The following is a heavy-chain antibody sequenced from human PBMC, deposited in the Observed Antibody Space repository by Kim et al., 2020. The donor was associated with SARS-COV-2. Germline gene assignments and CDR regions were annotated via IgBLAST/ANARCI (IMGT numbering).Heavy chain of an antibody. J-gene: IGHJ6*02. Sequence: KVSCKASGGTFSIYAISWVRQAPGQGLEWMGGIIPIFGTANYAQKFQGRVTITADESTSTAYMELSSLRSEDTAVYYCARPDAYSNYYYGMDVWGQGTTVTVSS. CDR3: ARPDAYSNYYYGMDV. CDR1: GGTFSIYA. V-gene: IGHV1-69*01. D-gene: IGHD4-4*01. CDR2: IIPIFGTA.